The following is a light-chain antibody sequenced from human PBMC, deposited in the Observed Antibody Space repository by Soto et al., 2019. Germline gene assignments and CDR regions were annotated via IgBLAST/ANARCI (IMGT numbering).Light chain of an antibody. J-gene: IGKJ1*01. Sequence: DIQMTQSPSTLSASVGDRVTITCRASQSISSWLAWYQQKPGKAPKLLIYDAPSLESGVPSRFSGSGSGTEFTLTISSLQPDDFATYYCQQYNSYPTFGQGTKVDI. CDR2: DAP. CDR3: QQYNSYPT. V-gene: IGKV1-5*01. CDR1: QSISSW.